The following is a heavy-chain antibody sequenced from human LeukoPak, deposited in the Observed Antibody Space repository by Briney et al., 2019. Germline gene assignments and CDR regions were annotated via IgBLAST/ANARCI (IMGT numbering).Heavy chain of an antibody. CDR1: GGSISGYY. CDR2: IYYSGST. CDR3: ARDRSSDWYGANDH. V-gene: IGHV4-59*01. D-gene: IGHD6-19*01. J-gene: IGHJ5*02. Sequence: SETLSLTCTVSGGSISGYYWSWIRQPPGKGLEWIGYIYYSGSTNYNPSLESRVTISVDTSKNQFSLKLSSVTAADTAVYYCARDRSSDWYGANDHWGQGTLVTVSS.